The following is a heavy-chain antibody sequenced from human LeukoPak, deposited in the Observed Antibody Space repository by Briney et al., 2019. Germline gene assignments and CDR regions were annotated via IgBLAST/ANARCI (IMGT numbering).Heavy chain of an antibody. CDR1: GFTFSSYA. J-gene: IGHJ4*02. V-gene: IGHV3-23*01. Sequence: GGSLRLSCAASGFTFSSYAMSWVRQAPGKGLEWVSTIRFSDDTTYYADSVKGRFTVSRDNSKSTLNLQMNSLRAEDTAVYYCTKDQALGYTNYGDLWGQGALVTVSS. CDR2: IRFSDDTT. CDR3: TKDQALGYTNYGDL. D-gene: IGHD5-24*01.